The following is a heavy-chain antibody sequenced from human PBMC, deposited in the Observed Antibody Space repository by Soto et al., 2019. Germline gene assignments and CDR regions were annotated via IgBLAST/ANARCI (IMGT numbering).Heavy chain of an antibody. J-gene: IGHJ4*02. D-gene: IGHD4-4*01. Sequence: QITLRESGPTLVKPTQTLTLSCTLSCFSINTVGVGVGWSRQPPGKAPEWLAILYWNDGEWYSPSLRYRLSGTKDASENRVVLTMAHLDPTYTGTYYCAKRRAISNKLFFDHWGQGALVTVSS. CDR1: CFSINTVGVG. CDR3: AKRRAISNKLFFDH. V-gene: IGHV2-5*01. CDR2: LYWNDGE.